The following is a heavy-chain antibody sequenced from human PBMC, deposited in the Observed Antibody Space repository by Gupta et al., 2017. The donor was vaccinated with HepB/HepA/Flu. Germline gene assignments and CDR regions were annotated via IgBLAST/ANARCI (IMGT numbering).Heavy chain of an antibody. Sequence: EVQLLESGGGLVQPGGSLRLSCAASGFTFNNYAMSWVRQAPGEGLEWVSTISTNGMGTYYADSVRGRFTISRDNSKNTLYIQMTSLRAEDTAVYYFAKRGIFDYWGQGTLVTVYS. J-gene: IGHJ4*02. CDR2: ISTNGMGT. CDR3: AKRGIFDY. D-gene: IGHD3-16*01. V-gene: IGHV3-23*01. CDR1: GFTFNNYA.